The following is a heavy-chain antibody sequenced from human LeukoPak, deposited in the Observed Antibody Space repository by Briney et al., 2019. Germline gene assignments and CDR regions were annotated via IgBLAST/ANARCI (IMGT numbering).Heavy chain of an antibody. CDR3: AKGRYFWSGYGSDY. Sequence: GGSLRLSCAASGFTFSSYAMSWVRQAPGRGLEWVSAISGSGGSTYYADSVKGRFTISRDNSKNTLYLQMNSLRAEDTAVYYCAKGRYFWSGYGSDYWGQGTLVTVSS. J-gene: IGHJ4*02. D-gene: IGHD3-3*01. V-gene: IGHV3-23*01. CDR1: GFTFSSYA. CDR2: ISGSGGST.